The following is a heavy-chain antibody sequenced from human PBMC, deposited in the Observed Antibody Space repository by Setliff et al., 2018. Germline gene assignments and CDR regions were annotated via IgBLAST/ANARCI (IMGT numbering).Heavy chain of an antibody. J-gene: IGHJ3*01. Sequence: KPSETLSLTCTVSGDSLSNGFYWGWIRQTPGKGLHWIGSIYNSGKTYSNPSLKSRVTISLDTSKNQFSLKVTSMTAADTAVYYCATPTGDHDDGFDLWGQGTVVTVSS. D-gene: IGHD2-21*01. CDR2: IYNSGKT. V-gene: IGHV4-38-2*02. CDR1: GDSLSNGFY. CDR3: ATPTGDHDDGFDL.